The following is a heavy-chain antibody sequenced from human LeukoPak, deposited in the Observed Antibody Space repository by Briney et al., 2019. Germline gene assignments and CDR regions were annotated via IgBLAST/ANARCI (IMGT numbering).Heavy chain of an antibody. CDR3: ASGDRAAPGTIDY. D-gene: IGHD6-13*01. CDR1: GFTFSSYA. Sequence: PGGSLRLSCAASGFTFSSYAMHWVRQAPGKGLDYVSAIISDGGSTYYANSVKGRFTVSRDNSKNTLYLQMGSLRAEDMGVYYCASGDRAAPGTIDYWGQGTLVTVSS. V-gene: IGHV3-64*01. CDR2: IISDGGST. J-gene: IGHJ4*02.